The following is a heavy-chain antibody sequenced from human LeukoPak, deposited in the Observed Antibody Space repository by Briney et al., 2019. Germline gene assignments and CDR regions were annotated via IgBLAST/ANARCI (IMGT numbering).Heavy chain of an antibody. D-gene: IGHD4-17*01. CDR3: ARAGGDYVAEYFQH. Sequence: SGTLSLTCAVSGGSISSSNWWSWVRQPPGKGLEWIGEIYHSGSTNYNPSLKSRVTISVDKSKNQFSLKLSSVTAADTAVYYCARAGGDYVAEYFQHWGQGTLVTVSS. J-gene: IGHJ1*01. CDR2: IYHSGST. V-gene: IGHV4-4*02. CDR1: GGSISSSNW.